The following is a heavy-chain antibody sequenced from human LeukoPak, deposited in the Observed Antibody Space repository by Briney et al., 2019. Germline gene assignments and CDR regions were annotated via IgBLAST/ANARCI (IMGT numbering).Heavy chain of an antibody. CDR1: GGFFSAYY. J-gene: IGHJ4*02. CDR2: IDRSGNT. Sequence: SETQSLTCAVYGGFFSAYYWSWIRQPPGEGLEWSGEIDRSGNTNYNPSLEGRVTLSVNPSKSQVFLKLNCVTAAGPAVYFWARVGSSGWHPGFHYGREGTLVPVSS. V-gene: IGHV4-34*01. CDR3: ARVGSSGWHPGFHY. D-gene: IGHD6-19*01.